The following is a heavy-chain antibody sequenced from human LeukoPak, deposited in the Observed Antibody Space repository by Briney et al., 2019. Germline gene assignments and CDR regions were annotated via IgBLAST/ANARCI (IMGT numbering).Heavy chain of an antibody. J-gene: IGHJ6*02. Sequence: GGSLRLSCAASGFTFSSYGMHWVRQAPGKGLEWVAVISYDGSNKYYADSVKGRFTISRDNSKNTLYLQMNSLRAEDTAVYYCARGYSGSYGGMDVWGQGTTVTVSS. CDR2: ISYDGSNK. V-gene: IGHV3-30*03. CDR1: GFTFSSYG. D-gene: IGHD1-26*01. CDR3: ARGYSGSYGGMDV.